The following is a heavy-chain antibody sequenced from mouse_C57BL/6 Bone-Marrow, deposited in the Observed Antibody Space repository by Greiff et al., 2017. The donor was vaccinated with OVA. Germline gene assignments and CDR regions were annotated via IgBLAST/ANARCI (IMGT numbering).Heavy chain of an antibody. CDR3: ARAPFTTPGFHWYFDV. CDR2: IYPRDGST. J-gene: IGHJ1*03. Sequence: QVQLQQSGPELVKPGASVKLSCKASGYTFTSYDINWVQQRPGQGLEWIGWIYPRDGSTKYNEKFKGKATLTVDTSSSTAYMELHSLTSEDSAVYFCARAPFTTPGFHWYFDVWGTGTTVTVSS. CDR1: GYTFTSYD. V-gene: IGHV1-85*01. D-gene: IGHD1-1*01.